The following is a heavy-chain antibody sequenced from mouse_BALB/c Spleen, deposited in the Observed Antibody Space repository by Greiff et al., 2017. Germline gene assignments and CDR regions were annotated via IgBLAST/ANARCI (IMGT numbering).Heavy chain of an antibody. D-gene: IGHD3-1*01. CDR1: GYTFTSYW. CDR2: IYPGDGDT. Sequence: QVQLQQSGAELARPGASVKLSCKASGYTFTSYWMQWVKQRPGQGLEWIGAIYPGDGDTRYTQKFKGKATLTADKSSSTAYMQLSSLASEDSAVYYCARSGRFLFDYWGQGTTLTVSS. V-gene: IGHV1-87*01. CDR3: ARSGRFLFDY. J-gene: IGHJ2*01.